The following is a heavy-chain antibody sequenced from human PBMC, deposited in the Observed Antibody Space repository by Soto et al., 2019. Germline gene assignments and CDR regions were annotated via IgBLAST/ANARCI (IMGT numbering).Heavy chain of an antibody. J-gene: IGHJ4*02. V-gene: IGHV4-61*01. Sequence: SETLSLTCTVSGGPVSSGSYYWSWIRQPPGKGLEWIGYIYYSGSTNYNPSLKSRVTISVDTSKNQFSLKLSSVTAADTAVYYCARERAYSSYLDYWGQGTLVTVSS. CDR1: GGPVSSGSYY. CDR2: IYYSGST. D-gene: IGHD6-6*01. CDR3: ARERAYSSYLDY.